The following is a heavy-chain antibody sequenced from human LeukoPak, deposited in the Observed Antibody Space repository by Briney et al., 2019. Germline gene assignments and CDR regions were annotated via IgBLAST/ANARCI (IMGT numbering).Heavy chain of an antibody. V-gene: IGHV1-24*01. J-gene: IGHJ6*02. CDR3: ARERGSGSYTYYYYGMDV. D-gene: IGHD3-10*01. Sequence: ASVKVSCKVSGYTLTELSMHWVRQAPGKGLEWMGGFDPEDGETIYAQKFQGRVTMTEDTSTDTAYMELSSLRSEDTAVYYCARERGSGSYTYYYYGMDVWGQGTTVTVSS. CDR2: FDPEDGET. CDR1: GYTLTELS.